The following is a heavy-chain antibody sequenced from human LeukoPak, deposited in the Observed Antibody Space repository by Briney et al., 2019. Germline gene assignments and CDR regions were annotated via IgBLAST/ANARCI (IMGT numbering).Heavy chain of an antibody. D-gene: IGHD7-27*01. Sequence: SETLSLTCTVSGGSISSGTFSWGWIRQPPGTGLEWIVSIYYSGSTYYNPSLKSRVTISVDTSKNQFSLELSSVTAADTAVYYCARNLGYYYYMDVWGKGTTVTISS. V-gene: IGHV4-39*01. CDR3: ARNLGYYYYMDV. CDR2: IYYSGST. J-gene: IGHJ6*03. CDR1: GGSISSGTFS.